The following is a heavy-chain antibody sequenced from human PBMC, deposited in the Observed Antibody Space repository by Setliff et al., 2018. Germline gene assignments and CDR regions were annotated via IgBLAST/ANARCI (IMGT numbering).Heavy chain of an antibody. D-gene: IGHD1-26*01. V-gene: IGHV4-61*02. CDR1: GGSITSGSYY. J-gene: IGHJ4*02. Sequence: PSQTPSLTCAVSGGSITSGSYYWSWIRQPAGEGLEWIGRLHTSGTTDYNPSLKGRVTISADTSTNHFSLKLTSVTAADTAVYYCARDNTIVGATDYWGQGALVTVSS. CDR2: LHTSGTT. CDR3: ARDNTIVGATDY.